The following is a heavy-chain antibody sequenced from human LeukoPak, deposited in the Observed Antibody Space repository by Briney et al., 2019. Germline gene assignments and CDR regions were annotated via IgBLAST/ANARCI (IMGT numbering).Heavy chain of an antibody. J-gene: IGHJ4*02. CDR3: ARGGQDDILTGYYIGLTLDY. V-gene: IGHV3-74*01. Sequence: PGGSLRLSCAASGFTFSSYWMHWVRHAPGKGLVWVSRINSDGSSTSYADSVKGRFTISRDNAKNSLYLQMDSLRAEDTAVYYCARGGQDDILTGYYIGLTLDYWGQGTLVTVSS. D-gene: IGHD3-9*01. CDR2: INSDGSST. CDR1: GFTFSSYW.